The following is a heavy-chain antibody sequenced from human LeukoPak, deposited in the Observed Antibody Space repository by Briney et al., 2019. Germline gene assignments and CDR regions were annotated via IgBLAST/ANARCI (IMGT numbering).Heavy chain of an antibody. Sequence: GASVKVSCKASGYTFTRYDINWVRQANGQGLEWMGWMNPNSGNTGYAQKFQGRVTMTRNTSISTAYMELSSLRSEDTAVYYCASGGYSYGEYDYWGQGTLVTVSS. J-gene: IGHJ4*02. CDR3: ASGGYSYGEYDY. D-gene: IGHD5-18*01. V-gene: IGHV1-8*01. CDR2: MNPNSGNT. CDR1: GYTFTRYD.